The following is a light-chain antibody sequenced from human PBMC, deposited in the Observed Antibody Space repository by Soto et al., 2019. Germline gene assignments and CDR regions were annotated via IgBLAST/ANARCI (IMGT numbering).Light chain of an antibody. V-gene: IGKV1-5*03. CDR2: KAS. CDR3: QQYYNYFRT. Sequence: DIQMTQSPSTLSASVGDRVTITCRASQSISPWLAWYQQKPGKAPKVLIYKASLLESGVPSRFSGSGSGAVFTLTISGLQPDDFATYYCQQYYNYFRTFGQGTKLEIK. J-gene: IGKJ2*01. CDR1: QSISPW.